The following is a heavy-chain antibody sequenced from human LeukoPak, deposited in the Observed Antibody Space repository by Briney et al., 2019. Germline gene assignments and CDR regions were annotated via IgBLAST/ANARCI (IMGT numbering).Heavy chain of an antibody. CDR1: GFTFSNYA. D-gene: IGHD2-21*02. Sequence: GGSLRLSCAASGFTFSNYAMSWVRQAPGKGLEWVSAISSSGRTTYYADSVRGRFTISRDNSRSTLYLQMSSLRAEDTAVYYCAKKTSYCDGDCYPYYFDHWGQGTLVTVSS. V-gene: IGHV3-23*01. CDR2: ISSSGRTT. J-gene: IGHJ4*02. CDR3: AKKTSYCDGDCYPYYFDH.